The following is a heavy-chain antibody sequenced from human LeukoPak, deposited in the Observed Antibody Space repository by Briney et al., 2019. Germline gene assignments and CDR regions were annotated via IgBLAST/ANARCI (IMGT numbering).Heavy chain of an antibody. Sequence: GGSLRPSCVASGFTFSSYWMTWVRQAPGKGLEWVANIKTDGSQIYYVDSVKGRFTISRDNAKNSLYLQMNSLRAEDTAVYYCAKAGGLDYGDYVFDYWGQGTLVTVSS. CDR1: GFTFSSYW. D-gene: IGHD4-17*01. J-gene: IGHJ4*02. CDR3: AKAGGLDYGDYVFDY. V-gene: IGHV3-7*03. CDR2: IKTDGSQI.